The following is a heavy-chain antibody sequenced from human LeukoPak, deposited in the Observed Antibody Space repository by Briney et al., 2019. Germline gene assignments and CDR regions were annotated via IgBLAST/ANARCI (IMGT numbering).Heavy chain of an antibody. CDR2: IQREIDGGTT. D-gene: IGHD2-21*02. CDR3: ATELLSHFDY. V-gene: IGHV3-15*01. CDR1: GFTFSDAW. Sequence: GGSLRLSCEASGFTFSDAWMSWVRQAPGRGLEWVGRIQREIDGGTTDYAAPVKGRFTISRDDSKNTLYLQMNSLKIEDTAVYYCATELLSHFDYWSQGTLVTVSS. J-gene: IGHJ4*02.